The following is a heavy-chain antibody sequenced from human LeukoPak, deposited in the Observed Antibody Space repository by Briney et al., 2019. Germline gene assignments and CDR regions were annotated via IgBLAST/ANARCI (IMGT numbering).Heavy chain of an antibody. D-gene: IGHD6-19*01. CDR1: GFTFSSYS. CDR2: ISSSSSYI. CDR3: ARKANSSGFDY. V-gene: IGHV3-21*01. J-gene: IGHJ4*02. Sequence: GESLKISCAASGFTFSSYSMDWVRQAPGKGLEWVSSISSSSSYIYYADSVKGRFTISRDNAKNSLYLQMNSLRAEDTAVYYCARKANSSGFDYWGQGTLVTVSS.